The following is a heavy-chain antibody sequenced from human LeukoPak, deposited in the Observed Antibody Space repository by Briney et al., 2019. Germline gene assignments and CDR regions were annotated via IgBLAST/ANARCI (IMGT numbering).Heavy chain of an antibody. CDR2: IYSGGST. Sequence: SETLSLTCTVSGGSVTSGGYYWSWIRQHPGKGPEWIGFIYSGGSTFYNPSLKSQVTISLDTSKNRFSLNLRSVTAADTAVYYCMGDGRYVDYWGQGTLVTVSS. V-gene: IGHV4-31*01. CDR1: GGSVTSGGYY. CDR3: MGDGRYVDY. J-gene: IGHJ4*02. D-gene: IGHD3-16*01.